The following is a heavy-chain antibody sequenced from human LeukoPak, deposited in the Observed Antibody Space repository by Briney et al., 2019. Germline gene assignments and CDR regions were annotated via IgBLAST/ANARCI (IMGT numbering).Heavy chain of an antibody. CDR3: ARLSAL. J-gene: IGHJ4*02. V-gene: IGHV1-2*02. CDR1: GYPFSDYY. CDR2: INPKNGDT. Sequence: ASVKVSCKTSGYPFSDYYIHWIRQASGQGLESMGWINPKNGDTKYAQRSQGRLTITMDTSIDTVYMELRSLRYDDTAVYYCARLSALWGQGTLVTVSS.